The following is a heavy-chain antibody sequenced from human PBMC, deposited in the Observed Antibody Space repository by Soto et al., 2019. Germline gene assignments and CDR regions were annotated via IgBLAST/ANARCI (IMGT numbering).Heavy chain of an antibody. CDR1: GGTFNKFA. V-gene: IGHV1-69*01. CDR3: ARRYCASDNCPLFYYFVDL. D-gene: IGHD2-21*02. J-gene: IGHJ6*02. CDR2: IIPVFRSA. Sequence: VQLVQSGAEVKKTGSSVKVSCKASGGTFNKFAFIWVRQAPGQGFEWMGGIIPVFRSANYAQRFRGRITITADEYTSTVYLYLNDLRSDDTAVYYCARRYCASDNCPLFYYFVDLWGLGTTVTVSS.